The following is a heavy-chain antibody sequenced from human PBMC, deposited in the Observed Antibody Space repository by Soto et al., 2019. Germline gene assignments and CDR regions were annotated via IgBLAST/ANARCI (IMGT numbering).Heavy chain of an antibody. D-gene: IGHD5-12*01. J-gene: IGHJ5*02. CDR3: ARHHGPTTSENWFDP. Sequence: ASVKVSCKASGYTFFTYDISWVRQAPGQGLEWMGWISTYSGDTKYAQKFQGRVTMTTDTSTTTAYLELRSLRSDDTAVYYCARHHGPTTSENWFDPWGQGTRVTVSS. CDR1: GYTFFTYD. V-gene: IGHV1-18*01. CDR2: ISTYSGDT.